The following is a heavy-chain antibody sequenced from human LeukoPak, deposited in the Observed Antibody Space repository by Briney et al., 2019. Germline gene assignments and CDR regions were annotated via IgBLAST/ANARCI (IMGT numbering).Heavy chain of an antibody. CDR2: IKSKTDGGTT. J-gene: IGHJ4*02. V-gene: IGHV3-15*01. CDR3: TTLPYYDFWSGSPGFFDY. CDR1: RFTFSSYW. Sequence: GGSLRLSCAASRFTFSSYWMSWVRQAPGKGLEWVGRIKSKTDGGTTDYAAPVKGRFTISRDDSKNTLYLQMNSLKTEDTAVYYCTTLPYYDFWSGSPGFFDYWGQGTLVTVSS. D-gene: IGHD3-3*01.